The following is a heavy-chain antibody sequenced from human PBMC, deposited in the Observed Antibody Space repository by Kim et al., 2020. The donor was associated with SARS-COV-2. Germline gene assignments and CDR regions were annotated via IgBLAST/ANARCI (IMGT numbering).Heavy chain of an antibody. Sequence: LKGRVTISVDRSKNQFSLKLSSGTAADTAVYYCARQNYYDSSGYYQIDYWGQGTLVTVSS. D-gene: IGHD3-22*01. V-gene: IGHV4-39*01. CDR3: ARQNYYDSSGYYQIDY. J-gene: IGHJ4*02.